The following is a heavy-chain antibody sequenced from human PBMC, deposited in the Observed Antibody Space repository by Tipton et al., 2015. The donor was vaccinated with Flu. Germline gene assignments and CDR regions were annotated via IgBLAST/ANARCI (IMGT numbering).Heavy chain of an antibody. CDR3: VKNGDSNWFDP. CDR2: IYYSGST. D-gene: IGHD2-8*01. J-gene: IGHJ5*02. Sequence: TLSLTCTVSSGSISSSSYYWGWIRQPPGKGLEWIGTIYYSGSTYYNPSLKSRVTMSVDTSKNQFSLKLSSVTAADTAIYYCVKNGDSNWFDPWGQGTLVTVSS. V-gene: IGHV4-39*07. CDR1: SGSISSSSYY.